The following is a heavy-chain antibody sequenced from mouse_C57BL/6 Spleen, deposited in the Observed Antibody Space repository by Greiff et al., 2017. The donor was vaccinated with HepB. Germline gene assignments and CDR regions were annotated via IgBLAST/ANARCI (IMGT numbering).Heavy chain of an antibody. CDR3: ARFYPYGYDEGYYAMDY. D-gene: IGHD2-2*01. J-gene: IGHJ4*01. CDR1: GFTFTDYY. V-gene: IGHV7-3*01. Sequence: DVKLVESGGGLVQPGGSLSLSCAASGFTFTDYYMSWVRQPPGKALEWLGFIKNKANGYTTEYSASVKGRFTISRDNSQSILYLQMNALRAEDSATYYCARFYPYGYDEGYYAMDYWGQGTSVTVSS. CDR2: IKNKANGYTT.